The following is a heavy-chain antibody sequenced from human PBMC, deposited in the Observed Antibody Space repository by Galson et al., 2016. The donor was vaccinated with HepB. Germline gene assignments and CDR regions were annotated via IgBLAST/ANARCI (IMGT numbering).Heavy chain of an antibody. CDR2: TYSGRSN. V-gene: IGHV4-61*01. J-gene: IGHJ4*02. CDR3: TTYLVGHGGTGY. D-gene: IGHD3-16*01. CDR1: GGSVNCDQYH. Sequence: SETLSLTCSVSGGSVNCDQYHWSWIRQPPGKGLQWLGHTYSGRSNTYNPSLKSRVTISIDTSKNQFSLTLSPVTAADTAVYYCTTYLVGHGGTGYWGKGTLVTVSS.